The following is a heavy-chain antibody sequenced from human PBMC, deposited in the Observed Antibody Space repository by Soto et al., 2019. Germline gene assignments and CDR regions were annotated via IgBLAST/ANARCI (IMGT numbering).Heavy chain of an antibody. V-gene: IGHV3-33*01. CDR1: GFTFSSYG. Sequence: GGSLRLSCAASGFTFSSYGMHWVRQAPGKGLECVAVIWYDGSNKYYADSVKGRFTISRDNSKNTLYLQMNSLRAEDTAVYYCARDRRGYYDSSGLYYYYYGMDVWGQGTTVTVYS. J-gene: IGHJ6*02. D-gene: IGHD3-22*01. CDR2: IWYDGSNK. CDR3: ARDRRGYYDSSGLYYYYYGMDV.